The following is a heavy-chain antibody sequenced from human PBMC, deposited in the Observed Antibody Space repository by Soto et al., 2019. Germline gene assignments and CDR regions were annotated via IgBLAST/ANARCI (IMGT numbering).Heavy chain of an antibody. CDR1: GGTFNTYA. J-gene: IGHJ4*02. Sequence: QVQLVQSGAEMKKPGSSVKVSCQSSGGTFNTYAMNWVRQAPGQGPEWMGDISPMFGAANYAPKFQGRVTITADESAGTSYMQLSSLTSEYTALYFCAREVHVHTPAFVYWGQGTVLSVS. V-gene: IGHV1-69*19. CDR3: AREVHVHTPAFVY. CDR2: ISPMFGAA. D-gene: IGHD3-10*02.